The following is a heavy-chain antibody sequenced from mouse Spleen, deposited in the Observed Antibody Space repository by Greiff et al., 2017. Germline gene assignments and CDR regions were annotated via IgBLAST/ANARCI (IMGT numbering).Heavy chain of an antibody. CDR3: ARSGNGYYEGFAY. Sequence: QVQLKQSGAELARPGASVKMSCKASGYTFTSYTMHWVKQRPGQGLEWIGYINPSSGYTKYNQKFKDKATLTADKSSSTAYMQLSSLTSEDSAVYYCARSGNGYYEGFAYWGQGTLVTVSA. CDR2: INPSSGYT. D-gene: IGHD2-3*01. J-gene: IGHJ3*01. V-gene: IGHV1-4*01. CDR1: GYTFTSYT.